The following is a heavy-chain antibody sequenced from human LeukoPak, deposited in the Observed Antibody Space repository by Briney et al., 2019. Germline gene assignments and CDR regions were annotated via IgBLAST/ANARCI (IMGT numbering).Heavy chain of an antibody. V-gene: IGHV4-59*01. CDR1: GGSISGYY. CDR2: IYYSGST. J-gene: IGHJ3*02. CDR3: ARGVIQLSTDAFDI. D-gene: IGHD5-18*01. Sequence: SETLSLTYTVSGGSISGYYWSWIRPPPGKGLGWIGYIYYSGSTNYNPSLKSRVTISVDTSKNQFSLKLSSVTAADTAVYYCARGVIQLSTDAFDIWGQGTMVTVSS.